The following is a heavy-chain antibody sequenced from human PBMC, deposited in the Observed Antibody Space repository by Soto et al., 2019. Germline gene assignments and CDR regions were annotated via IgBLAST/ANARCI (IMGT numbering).Heavy chain of an antibody. CDR1: GFTFSSYW. CDR2: INSDGSST. CDR3: ARERRGSGWWGHNWFDP. Sequence: GGSLRLSCAASGFTFSSYWMHWVRQAPGKGLVWVSRINSDGSSTSYADSVKGRFTISRDNAKNTLYLQMNSLRAEDTAVYYCARERRGSGWWGHNWFDPWGQGTLVTVSS. D-gene: IGHD6-19*01. V-gene: IGHV3-74*01. J-gene: IGHJ5*02.